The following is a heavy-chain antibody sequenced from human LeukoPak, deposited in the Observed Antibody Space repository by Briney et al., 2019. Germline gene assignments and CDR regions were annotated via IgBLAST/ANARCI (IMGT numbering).Heavy chain of an antibody. CDR1: GFTFSSYS. D-gene: IGHD1-26*01. CDR2: ISSSSSYI. Sequence: GGSLRLSCAASGFTFSSYSMTWVRQAPGKGLEWVSSISSSSSYIYYADSVKGRFTISRDNAKNSLYLQMNSLRAEDTAVCYCARDGSGSYYFDYWGQGTLVTVSS. V-gene: IGHV3-21*01. CDR3: ARDGSGSYYFDY. J-gene: IGHJ4*02.